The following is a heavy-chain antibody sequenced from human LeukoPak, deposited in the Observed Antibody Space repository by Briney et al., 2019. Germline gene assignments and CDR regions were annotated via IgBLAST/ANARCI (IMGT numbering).Heavy chain of an antibody. J-gene: IGHJ4*02. Sequence: ASVKVSCKASGYTFTNYAMHWVRQAPGQRLEWMGWLNAGNGNTKYSQKFQGRVTITRDTSASTAYMELSSLRSEDTAVYYCARDDADPNYGGDFDYWGQGTLVTVSS. CDR3: ARDDADPNYGGDFDY. V-gene: IGHV1-3*01. CDR2: LNAGNGNT. D-gene: IGHD4-23*01. CDR1: GYTFTNYA.